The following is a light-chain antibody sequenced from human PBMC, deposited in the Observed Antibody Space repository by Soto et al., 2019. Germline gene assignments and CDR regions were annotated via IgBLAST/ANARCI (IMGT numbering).Light chain of an antibody. CDR2: GAS. CDR3: QQYGSTPPLT. J-gene: IGKJ5*01. Sequence: EIVLTQSPGTLSLSPGERATLSCRASHSVSSSYLAWYQQKPGQAPRLLIYGASSRATGIPDRFSGSGSGTAFTLTISSLEPHDFAVYYCQQYGSTPPLTFGQGTRLEIK. CDR1: HSVSSSY. V-gene: IGKV3-20*01.